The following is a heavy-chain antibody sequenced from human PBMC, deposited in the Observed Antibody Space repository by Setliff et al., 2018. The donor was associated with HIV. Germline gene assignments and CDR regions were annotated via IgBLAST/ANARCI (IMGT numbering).Heavy chain of an antibody. CDR1: GGSISSGGYY. Sequence: SETLSLTCTVSGGSISSGGYYWSWIRQHPGKGLEWIGYIYYSGSTYYNPSLKSRVTISVDTSKNQFTLKLSSVTAADTAVYYCARDRRHYYDSSGYYYGMDVWGQGTTVTVS. D-gene: IGHD3-22*01. CDR2: IYYSGST. V-gene: IGHV4-31*03. CDR3: ARDRRHYYDSSGYYYGMDV. J-gene: IGHJ6*02.